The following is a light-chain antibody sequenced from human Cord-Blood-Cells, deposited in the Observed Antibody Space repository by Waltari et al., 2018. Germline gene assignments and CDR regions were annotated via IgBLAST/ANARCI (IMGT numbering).Light chain of an antibody. Sequence: QSALTQPPSASGSPGQSVTISCTGTSSDVGGYNYVSWYQQHPGKAPKLMIYEVSKRPSGVPDRFSGSKSGNTASLTISGLQAEDEADYYCSSYTSSSTFRDFGTGTKVTVL. CDR2: EVS. J-gene: IGLJ1*01. CDR1: SSDVGGYNY. V-gene: IGLV2-8*01. CDR3: SSYTSSSTFRD.